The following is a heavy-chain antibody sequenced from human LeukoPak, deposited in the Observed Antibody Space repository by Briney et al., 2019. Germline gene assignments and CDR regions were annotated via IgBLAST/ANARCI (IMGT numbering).Heavy chain of an antibody. J-gene: IGHJ4*02. CDR1: GSTFSSYA. D-gene: IGHD2-2*01. CDR2: ISGSGGST. V-gene: IGHV3-23*01. CDR3: AKAEYCSSISCYSSRVDY. Sequence: GGSLRLSCAASGSTFSSYAMSWVRQAPGKGLEWVSTISGSGGSTYYADSVKGRFTISRDNSKNTLYLQMNSLRAEDTAVYYCAKAEYCSSISCYSSRVDYWGQGTLVTVSS.